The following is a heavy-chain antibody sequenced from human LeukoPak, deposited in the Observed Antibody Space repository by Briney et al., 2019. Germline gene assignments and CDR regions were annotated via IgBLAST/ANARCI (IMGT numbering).Heavy chain of an antibody. Sequence: SVKVSCKASGGTFSSYAISWVRQAPGQGLGWMGGIIPIFGTANYAQKFQGRVTITADESTSTAYMELSSLRSEDTAVYYCARGIAVAANFDYWGQGTLVTVSS. V-gene: IGHV1-69*13. J-gene: IGHJ4*02. D-gene: IGHD6-19*01. CDR3: ARGIAVAANFDY. CDR1: GGTFSSYA. CDR2: IIPIFGTA.